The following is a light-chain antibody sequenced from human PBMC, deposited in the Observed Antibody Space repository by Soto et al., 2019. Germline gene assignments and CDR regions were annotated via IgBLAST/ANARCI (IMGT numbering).Light chain of an antibody. J-gene: IGLJ2*01. CDR2: EVS. V-gene: IGLV2-14*01. CDR1: SSDVGGYNY. CDR3: SSYTSSSTLAVV. Sequence: QSALTQPASVSGSPGQSITISCTGTSSDVGGYNYVSWYQQHPGKAPKLMIYEVSNRPSGVSNSFSGSKSGNTASLTISGLQAEDEADYYCSSYTSSSTLAVVFGGGTTLTVL.